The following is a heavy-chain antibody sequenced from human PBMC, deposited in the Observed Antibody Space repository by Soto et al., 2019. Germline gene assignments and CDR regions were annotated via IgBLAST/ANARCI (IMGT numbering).Heavy chain of an antibody. V-gene: IGHV3-23*01. CDR2: IGGSGGST. CDR3: AKIEDFWSAYHNDY. J-gene: IGHJ4*02. D-gene: IGHD3-3*01. CDR1: GFTFSSYA. Sequence: PGGSLRLSCAASGFTFSSYAMSWVRQAPGKGLEWVSAIGGSGGSTYYADSVKGRFTISRDNSKNTLYLQMNSLRAEDTAVYYCAKIEDFWSAYHNDYWGQGTLVTVSS.